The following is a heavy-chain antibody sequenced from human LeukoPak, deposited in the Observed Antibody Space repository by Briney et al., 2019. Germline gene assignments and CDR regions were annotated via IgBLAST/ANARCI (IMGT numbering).Heavy chain of an antibody. CDR2: IYYSGST. CDR3: ARRPNLTYYYGSGSYTAYAFDI. J-gene: IGHJ3*02. D-gene: IGHD3-10*01. V-gene: IGHV4-59*08. CDR1: GGSISSYY. Sequence: SETLSLTCTVSGGSISSYYWSWIRQPPGKGLEWIAYIYYSGSTNYNPSLKSRVTISVDRSKNQFSLKLSSVTAADTAVYYCARRPNLTYYYGSGSYTAYAFDIWGQGTMVTVSS.